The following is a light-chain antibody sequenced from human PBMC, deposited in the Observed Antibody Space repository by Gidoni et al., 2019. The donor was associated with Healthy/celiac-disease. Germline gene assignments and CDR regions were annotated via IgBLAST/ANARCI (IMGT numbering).Light chain of an antibody. CDR1: QSISSY. Sequence: QITQSPSSLSASVGDRVTITCRASQSISSYLNWYQQKPGKAPKLLIYAASSLQSGVPSRFSGSGSGTDFTLTISSLQPEDFATYYCQQSYSTPWTFXQXTKVEIK. CDR3: QQSYSTPWT. CDR2: AAS. J-gene: IGKJ1*01. V-gene: IGKV1-39*01.